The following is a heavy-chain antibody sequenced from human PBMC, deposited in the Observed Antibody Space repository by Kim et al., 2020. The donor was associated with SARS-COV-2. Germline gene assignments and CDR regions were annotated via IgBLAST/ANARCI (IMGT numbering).Heavy chain of an antibody. Sequence: QTLSLTCAISGDSVSSNSAAWNWIRQSPSRGLEWLGRTYYRSKWYNDYAVSVKSRITINPDTSKNQFSLQLNSVTPEDTAVYYCARGAGLVAAAGTDYYYYGMDVWGQGTTVTVSS. CDR3: ARGAGLVAAAGTDYYYYGMDV. CDR1: GDSVSSNSAA. J-gene: IGHJ6*02. V-gene: IGHV6-1*01. CDR2: TYYRSKWYN. D-gene: IGHD6-13*01.